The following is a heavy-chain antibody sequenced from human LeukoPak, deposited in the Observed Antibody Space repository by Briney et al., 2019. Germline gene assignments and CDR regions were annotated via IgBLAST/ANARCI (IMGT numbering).Heavy chain of an antibody. Sequence: GGSLRLSCAASGFTFSTYYMHWVRQAPGKGLVWVSRIVNDGSTTTYAGSVKGRFTISRDNAKNTLVLQMNSLRVEDTAVYYCARESSDYGDYDAFDIWGRGTMVTVSS. CDR3: ARESSDYGDYDAFDI. D-gene: IGHD4-17*01. J-gene: IGHJ3*02. CDR2: IVNDGSTT. CDR1: GFTFSTYY. V-gene: IGHV3-74*01.